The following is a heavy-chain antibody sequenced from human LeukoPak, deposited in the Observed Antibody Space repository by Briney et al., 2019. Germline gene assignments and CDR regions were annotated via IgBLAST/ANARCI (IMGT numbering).Heavy chain of an antibody. D-gene: IGHD6-19*01. V-gene: IGHV3-23*01. CDR2: VSGSGGST. CDR3: AKAVDGSSGWVSYYYMDV. CDR1: GSTISSNA. Sequence: GGSLRLSCAASGSTISSNAMSWVRQAPGKGLEWVSVVSGSGGSTNYADSVKGRFTISRDNSKNTLYLQMNSLRAEDTAVYYCAKAVDGSSGWVSYYYMDVWGKGTTVTVSS. J-gene: IGHJ6*03.